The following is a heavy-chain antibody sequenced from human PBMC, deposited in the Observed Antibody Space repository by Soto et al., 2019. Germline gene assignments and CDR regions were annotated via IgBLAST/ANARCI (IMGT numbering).Heavy chain of an antibody. J-gene: IGHJ5*02. Sequence: PSETLSLTCAVYGGSFSGYYWSWIRQPPGKGLEWIGEINHSGSTNYNPSLKSRVTISVDTSKNQFSLKLSSVTAADTAVYYCARAGRSRYYDFWSGYYDWFDPWSQGTLVTVSS. CDR2: INHSGST. CDR1: GGSFSGYY. CDR3: ARAGRSRYYDFWSGYYDWFDP. V-gene: IGHV4-34*01. D-gene: IGHD3-3*01.